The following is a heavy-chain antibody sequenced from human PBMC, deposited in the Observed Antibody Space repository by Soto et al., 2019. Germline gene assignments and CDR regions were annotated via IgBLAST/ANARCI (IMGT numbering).Heavy chain of an antibody. V-gene: IGHV4-39*01. CDR2: IYYSGST. J-gene: IGHJ6*02. CDR3: ARLNNYYYYGMDV. CDR1: GGSISSSSYY. Sequence: KTSETLSLTCTVSGGSISSSSYYWGWIRQPPGKGLEWIGSIYYSGSTYYNPSLKSRVTISVDTSKNQFSLKLSSVTAADTAVYYCARLNNYYYYGMDVWGQGTTVTVSS.